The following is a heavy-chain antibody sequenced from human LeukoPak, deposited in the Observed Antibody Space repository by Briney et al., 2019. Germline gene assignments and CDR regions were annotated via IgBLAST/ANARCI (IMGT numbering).Heavy chain of an antibody. CDR1: GLTFSSYG. CDR3: ARVSTAASLAIDS. CDR2: IWYDGSNK. D-gene: IGHD6-13*01. J-gene: IGHJ4*02. Sequence: GGSLRLSCAASGLTFSSYGMSWVRQAPGKGLEWVAAIWYDGSNKYYVDSVKGRFTISRDNSKNILYLQMNSLRAEDTAVYYCARVSTAASLAIDSWGQGTLVTVST. V-gene: IGHV3-33*07.